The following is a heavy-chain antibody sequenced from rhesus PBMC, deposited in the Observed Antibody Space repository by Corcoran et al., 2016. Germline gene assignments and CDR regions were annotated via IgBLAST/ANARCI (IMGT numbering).Heavy chain of an antibody. J-gene: IGHJ4*01. Sequence: QVQLQESGPGLVKPSETLSLTCAVSGGSVSSSNWWSWIRQPPGKGLEWIGYISGSGGSTSYNPSLTSRVTISTGTSKSQFSLKLSSVTAADTAVYYCARHHTVTTSGYWGQGVLVTVSS. CDR3: ARHHTVTTSGY. CDR2: ISGSGGST. CDR1: GGSVSSSNW. D-gene: IGHD4-23*01. V-gene: IGHV4-65*01.